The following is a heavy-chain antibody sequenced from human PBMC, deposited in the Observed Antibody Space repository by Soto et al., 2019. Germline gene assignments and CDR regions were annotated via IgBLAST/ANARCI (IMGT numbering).Heavy chain of an antibody. V-gene: IGHV4-4*02. Sequence: SETLSLTCAVSGGSISSSNWWSWVRQPPGKGLEWIGEIYHSGSTNYNPSLKSRVTISVDKSKNQFSLKLSSVTAADTAVYYCARGGIAAAGLNWFDPWGQGTLVTV. D-gene: IGHD6-13*01. J-gene: IGHJ5*02. CDR2: IYHSGST. CDR1: GGSISSSNW. CDR3: ARGGIAAAGLNWFDP.